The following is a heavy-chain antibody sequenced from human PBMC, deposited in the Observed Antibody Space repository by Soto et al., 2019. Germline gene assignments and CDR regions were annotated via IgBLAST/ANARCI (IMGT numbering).Heavy chain of an antibody. CDR3: ARAAGYHLLADYYYYMDV. J-gene: IGHJ6*03. Sequence: GGSLRFSCAASGFTVSSRYMSWVRQAPGKGLEWVSVIYSGGSTYYADSVKGRFTISRDSSKNTLSLQMKRLRAEDTAVYYCARAAGYHLLADYYYYMDVWGKGTAVTVSS. D-gene: IGHD2-2*01. CDR2: IYSGGST. CDR1: GFTVSSRY. V-gene: IGHV3-66*01.